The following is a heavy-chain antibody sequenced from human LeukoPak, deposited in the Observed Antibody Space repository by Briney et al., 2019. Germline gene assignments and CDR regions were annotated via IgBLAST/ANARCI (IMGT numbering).Heavy chain of an antibody. CDR1: GFTFSSYS. J-gene: IGHJ3*02. CDR2: ISSSSSTI. D-gene: IGHD3-22*01. V-gene: IGHV3-48*01. Sequence: PGGSLRLSCAASGFTFSSYSMNWVRQAPGKGLEWVSYISSSSSTIYYADSVKGRFTISRDNAKNSLYLQMNSLRAEDTAVYYCARDRRGAGVVASDAFDIWGQGTMVTVSS. CDR3: ARDRRGAGVVASDAFDI.